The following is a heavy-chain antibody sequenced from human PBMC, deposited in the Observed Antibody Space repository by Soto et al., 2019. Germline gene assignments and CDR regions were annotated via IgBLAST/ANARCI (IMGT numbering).Heavy chain of an antibody. Sequence: EVQLVESGGGLVQPGGSLRVSCAASGFTLRSHRIHWVRQAPGKGLEWVSRIDTDGGGTSYADSVKGRFTISTDNAKNRVDLQMNGLGAGDTGVYYWGTVFDLWGQGPLVTVSS. CDR1: GFTLRSHR. CDR3: GTVFDL. CDR2: IDTDGGGT. V-gene: IGHV3-74*01. J-gene: IGHJ5*02.